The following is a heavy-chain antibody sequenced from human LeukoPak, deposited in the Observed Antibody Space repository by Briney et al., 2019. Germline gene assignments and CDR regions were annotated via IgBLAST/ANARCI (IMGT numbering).Heavy chain of an antibody. V-gene: IGHV3-30*02. Sequence: GGSLRLSCAASGFTFSSYGMHWVRQAPGKGLEWVAFIRYDGGNKYYADSVKGRFTISRDNSKNTLYLQMNSLRTEDTAVYYCASPSRGRAFDIWGQGTMVTVSS. CDR3: ASPSRGRAFDI. J-gene: IGHJ3*02. CDR1: GFTFSSYG. CDR2: IRYDGGNK.